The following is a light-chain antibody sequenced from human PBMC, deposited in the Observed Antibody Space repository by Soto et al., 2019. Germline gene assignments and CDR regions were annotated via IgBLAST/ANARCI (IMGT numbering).Light chain of an antibody. V-gene: IGKV3-11*01. J-gene: IGKJ2*01. CDR3: QQRSHWPQT. Sequence: EIVLTQSPATLSLSPGERATLSCRASQSVSSYLAWYQQKPVQAPRLLIYDASNRATGIPARFSGSGSGTDFTLTISSREPEDFAVYYCQQRSHWPQTFGQGTKLEIK. CDR2: DAS. CDR1: QSVSSY.